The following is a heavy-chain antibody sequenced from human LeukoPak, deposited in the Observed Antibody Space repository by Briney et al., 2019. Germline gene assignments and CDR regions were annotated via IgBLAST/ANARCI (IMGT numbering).Heavy chain of an antibody. CDR1: GFSFRSHW. Sequence: GGSLRLSCAGSGFSFRSHWMSWVRQAPGQGLEWVATIRQDGRETDYVDSVKGRFAISRDNAKNSLYLQMTSVRAEDTAVYYCARLYDTGCYGGPDYWGQGALVAVSS. CDR2: IRQDGRET. J-gene: IGHJ4*02. D-gene: IGHD3-9*01. CDR3: ARLYDTGCYGGPDY. V-gene: IGHV3-7*01.